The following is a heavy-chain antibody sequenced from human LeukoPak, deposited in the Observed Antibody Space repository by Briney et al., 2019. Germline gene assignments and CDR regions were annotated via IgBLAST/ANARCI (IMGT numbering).Heavy chain of an antibody. CDR3: AKDHGYSSSWYGTYYYYYYMDV. Sequence: GGSLRLSCAASGFTFSSYSMNWVRQAPGKGLEWVSSISSSSSYIYYADSVKGRFTISRDNSKNSLYLQMNSLRAEDTALYYCAKDHGYSSSWYGTYYYYYYMDVWGKGTTVTVSS. D-gene: IGHD6-13*01. CDR1: GFTFSSYS. CDR2: ISSSSSYI. V-gene: IGHV3-21*04. J-gene: IGHJ6*03.